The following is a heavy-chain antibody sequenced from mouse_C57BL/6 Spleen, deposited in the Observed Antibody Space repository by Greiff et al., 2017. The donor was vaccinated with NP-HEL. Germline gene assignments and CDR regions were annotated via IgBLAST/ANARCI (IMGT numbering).Heavy chain of an antibody. CDR3: ARSLTGGRAWFAY. J-gene: IGHJ3*01. Sequence: EVKLQESGPGLVKPSQSLSLTCSVTGYSITSGYYWNWIRQFPGNKLEWMGYISYDGSNNYNPSLKNRISITRDTSKNQFFLKLNSVTTEDTATYYCARSLTGGRAWFAYWGQGTLVTVSA. CDR2: ISYDGSN. D-gene: IGHD4-1*01. V-gene: IGHV3-6*01. CDR1: GYSITSGYY.